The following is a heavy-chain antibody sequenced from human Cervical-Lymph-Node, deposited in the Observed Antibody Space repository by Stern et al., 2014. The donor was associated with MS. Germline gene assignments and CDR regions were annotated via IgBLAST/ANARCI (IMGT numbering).Heavy chain of an antibody. J-gene: IGHJ4*02. Sequence: VQLVESGAEVKKPGASVKVSCKASGYTFTGYYMHWVRQAPGQGLEWMGWINPNSGGTNYAQKFQGWVTMTRDTSISTAYMELSRLRSDDTAVYYCARARNNWNYVLLYWGQGTLVTVSS. D-gene: IGHD1-7*01. V-gene: IGHV1-2*04. CDR1: GYTFTGYY. CDR3: ARARNNWNYVLLY. CDR2: INPNSGGT.